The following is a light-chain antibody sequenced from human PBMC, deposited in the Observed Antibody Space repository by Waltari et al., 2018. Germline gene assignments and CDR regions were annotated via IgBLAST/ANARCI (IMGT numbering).Light chain of an antibody. Sequence: EIVMTQSPLSLPVTPGEPASIPCRSSQSLLYSNGYNYLHWYLQKPGQSPQLLIYLGSNRASGVPDRFSGSGSCTDFTLKISRVEAEDVGVYYCMQAQQAPWTFGQGTKVEIK. CDR1: QSLLYSNGYNY. CDR2: LGS. CDR3: MQAQQAPWT. V-gene: IGKV2-28*01. J-gene: IGKJ1*01.